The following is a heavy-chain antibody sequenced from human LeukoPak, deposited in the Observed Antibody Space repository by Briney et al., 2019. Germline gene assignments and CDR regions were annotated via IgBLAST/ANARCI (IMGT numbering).Heavy chain of an antibody. CDR3: ARGRFLEWFAY. CDR1: GGTFSSYA. D-gene: IGHD3-3*01. Sequence: ASVKASCKASGGTFSSYAVSWVRQAPGQGLEWMGWISAYNGNTNYAQKLQGRVTMTTDTSTGTAYMELRSLRSDDTAVYYCARGRFLEWFAYWGQGTLVTVSS. V-gene: IGHV1-18*01. J-gene: IGHJ4*02. CDR2: ISAYNGNT.